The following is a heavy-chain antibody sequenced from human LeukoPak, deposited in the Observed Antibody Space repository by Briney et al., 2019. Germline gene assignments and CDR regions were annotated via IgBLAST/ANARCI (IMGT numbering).Heavy chain of an antibody. CDR1: GGSFSGYY. CDR2: IYYSGST. V-gene: IGHV4-34*01. CDR3: ARLGSSSWPGWFDP. D-gene: IGHD6-13*01. Sequence: SETLSLTCAVYGGSFSGYYWSWIRQPPGKGLEWIGSIYYSGSTYYNPSLKSRVTISVDTSKNQFSLKLSSVTAADTAVYYCARLGSSSWPGWFDPWGQGTLVTVSS. J-gene: IGHJ5*02.